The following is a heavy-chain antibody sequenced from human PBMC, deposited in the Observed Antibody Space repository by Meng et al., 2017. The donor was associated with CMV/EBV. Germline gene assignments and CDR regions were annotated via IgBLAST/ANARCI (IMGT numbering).Heavy chain of an antibody. CDR1: GYSISSGYY. D-gene: IGHD4-17*01. J-gene: IGHJ4*02. CDR3: ARYSGDYFYFDY. V-gene: IGHV4-38-2*02. CDR2: INHREST. Sequence: GSLRLSCIVSGYSISSGYYWTWVRQPPGKELEWIATINHRESTYYNPSLKSRVTIFVDTSKNQFSLKLSSVTAADTALYYCARYSGDYFYFDYWGQGTLVTVSS.